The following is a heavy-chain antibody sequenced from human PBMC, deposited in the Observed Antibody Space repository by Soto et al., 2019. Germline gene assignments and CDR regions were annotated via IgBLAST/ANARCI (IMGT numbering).Heavy chain of an antibody. V-gene: IGHV4-59*01. Sequence: SETLSLTCTVSGGSISSYYWSWIRQPPGKGLEWIGYIYYSGSTNYNPSLKSRVTISVDTSKNQFSLKLSSVTAADTAVYYCARFDTVTIPSENWFDPWGQGTLVTVSS. J-gene: IGHJ5*02. CDR3: ARFDTVTIPSENWFDP. CDR1: GGSISSYY. CDR2: IYYSGST. D-gene: IGHD4-17*01.